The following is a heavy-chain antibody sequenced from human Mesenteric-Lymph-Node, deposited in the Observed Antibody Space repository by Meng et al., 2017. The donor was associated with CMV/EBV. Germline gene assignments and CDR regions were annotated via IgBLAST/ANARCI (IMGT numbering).Heavy chain of an antibody. J-gene: IGHJ4*02. CDR1: GFSVDISH. Sequence: EGSLRLSCTASGFSVDISHMNWVRQAPGKGLEWVSVICSGDTTHYADSVKGRFTISRDKSMNTLYLQMNSLGADDTAVYFCAKRHVYSSTWDYWGQGTLVTVSS. CDR2: ICSGDTT. D-gene: IGHD6-6*01. V-gene: IGHV3-53*01. CDR3: AKRHVYSSTWDY.